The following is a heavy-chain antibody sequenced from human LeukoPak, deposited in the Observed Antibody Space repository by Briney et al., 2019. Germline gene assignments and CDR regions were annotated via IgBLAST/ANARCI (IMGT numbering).Heavy chain of an antibody. CDR3: AKASSGWLQPFDY. CDR2: IGASGGNA. Sequence: GGSLRLSCAASGFTVRTSDMSWVRQAPGKGLEWVSAIGASGGNAFYADSVKGRFTISRDNSRITLFLQMNSLRAEDTAVYYCAKASSGWLQPFDYWGQGTLVTVSS. V-gene: IGHV3-23*01. J-gene: IGHJ4*02. CDR1: GFTVRTSD. D-gene: IGHD6-19*01.